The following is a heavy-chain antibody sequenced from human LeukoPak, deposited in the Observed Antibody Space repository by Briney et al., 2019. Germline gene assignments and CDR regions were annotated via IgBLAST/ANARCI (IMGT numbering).Heavy chain of an antibody. V-gene: IGHV1-24*01. CDR1: GYTFTNND. Sequence: ASVKVSCKASGYTFTNNDINWVRQAPGKGLEWRGGFDPEDGETIYAQKFQGRVTMTEDTSTDTAYMELSSLRSEDTAVYYCATDLRGSGSYYRVRNWFDPWGQGTLVTVSS. D-gene: IGHD3-10*01. J-gene: IGHJ5*02. CDR2: FDPEDGET. CDR3: ATDLRGSGSYYRVRNWFDP.